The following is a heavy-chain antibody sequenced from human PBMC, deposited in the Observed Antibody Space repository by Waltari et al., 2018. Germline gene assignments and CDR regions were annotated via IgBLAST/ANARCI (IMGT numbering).Heavy chain of an antibody. D-gene: IGHD1-1*01. Sequence: QVQLVESGGGVVQPGRSLRLSCAASGFTFSSYAMHWVRQAPGKGLEWVAVISYDGSNKYYADSVKGRFTISRDNSKNTLYLQMNSLRAEDTAVYYCARDGTASDWGQGTLVTVFS. V-gene: IGHV3-30-3*01. CDR2: ISYDGSNK. CDR1: GFTFSSYA. CDR3: ARDGTASD. J-gene: IGHJ4*02.